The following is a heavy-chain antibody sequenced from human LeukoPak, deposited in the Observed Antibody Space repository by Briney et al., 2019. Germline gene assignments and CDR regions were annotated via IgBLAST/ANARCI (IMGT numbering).Heavy chain of an antibody. V-gene: IGHV4-61*01. CDR3: ARELRFSSYYYYMDV. CDR2: IYYSGST. J-gene: IGHJ6*03. Sequence: SETLSLTCTVSGGSISSSSYYWSWIRQPPGKGLEWIGYIYYSGSTNYNPSLKSRVTISVDTSKNQFSLKLSSVTAADTAVYYCARELRFSSYYYYMDVWGKGTTVTVSS. CDR1: GGSISSSSYY. D-gene: IGHD3-3*01.